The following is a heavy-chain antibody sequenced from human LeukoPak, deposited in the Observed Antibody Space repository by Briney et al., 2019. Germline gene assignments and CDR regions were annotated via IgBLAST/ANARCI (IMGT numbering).Heavy chain of an antibody. CDR3: ARGSHYYGSGLHFDY. CDR1: GYSFTSYW. J-gene: IGHJ4*02. Sequence: KSGESLKISCKGSGYSFTSYWIGWVRQMPGKGLEWMGIIYPGDSDTRYSPSFQGQVTISADKSISTAYLQWSSLKASDTAMYCCARGSHYYGSGLHFDYWGQGTLVTVSS. D-gene: IGHD3-10*01. CDR2: IYPGDSDT. V-gene: IGHV5-51*01.